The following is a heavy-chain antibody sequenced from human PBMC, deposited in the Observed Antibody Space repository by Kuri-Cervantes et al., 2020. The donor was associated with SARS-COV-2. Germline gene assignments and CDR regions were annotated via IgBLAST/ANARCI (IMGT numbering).Heavy chain of an antibody. Sequence: GESLKISCAASGLPFNFNSYSMNWVRQAPGKGLEWVSSISRSSYIFYADSVKGRFTISRDNSKNTLHLQMNSLRVEDTAVYYCASVSTMGVSLDWGQGTLVTVSS. D-gene: IGHD5-24*01. V-gene: IGHV3-21*04. CDR3: ASVSTMGVSLD. CDR1: GLPFNFNSYS. J-gene: IGHJ4*02. CDR2: ISRSSYI.